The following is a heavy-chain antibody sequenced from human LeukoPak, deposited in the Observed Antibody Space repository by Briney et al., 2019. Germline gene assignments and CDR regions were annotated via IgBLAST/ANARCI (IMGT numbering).Heavy chain of an antibody. D-gene: IGHD4-17*01. CDR1: GGSISSSSYY. CDR3: ARERNYGDYYYYYYYMDV. V-gene: IGHV4-39*07. J-gene: IGHJ6*03. Sequence: SETLSLTCTVSGGSISSSSYYWGWIRQPPGKGLEWIGSIYYSGSTYYNPSLKSRVTISVDTSKNQFSLKLSSVTAADTAVYYCARERNYGDYYYYYYYMDVWGKGTTVTVSS. CDR2: IYYSGST.